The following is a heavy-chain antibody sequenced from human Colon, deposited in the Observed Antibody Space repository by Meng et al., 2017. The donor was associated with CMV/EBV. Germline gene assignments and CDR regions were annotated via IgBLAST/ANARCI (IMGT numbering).Heavy chain of an antibody. J-gene: IGHJ4*02. Sequence: GSLRLSCAVSGFPLNSHGMHWVRQAPGKGLEWVSSISSGLSHIYYADSVKGRFSISKDDAKNLLFLQMNSLRDEDTAVYYCAGSRGWGRPPEFWGQGTLVTVSS. CDR1: GFPLNSHG. V-gene: IGHV3-21*01. CDR2: ISSGLSHI. CDR3: AGSRGWGRPPEF. D-gene: IGHD6-19*01.